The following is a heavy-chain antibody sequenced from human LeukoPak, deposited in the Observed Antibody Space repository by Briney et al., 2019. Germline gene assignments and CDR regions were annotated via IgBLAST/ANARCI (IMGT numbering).Heavy chain of an antibody. CDR3: ARFPRILTGYYASGIVGPSGSPYDY. CDR2: INWNGGST. D-gene: IGHD3-9*01. Sequence: PGGSLRLSCAASGFTFDDYGMSWVRQAPGKGLEWVSGINWNGGSTGYADSVKGRFTISRDNSKNTLYLQMNSLRAEDTAVYYCARFPRILTGYYASGIVGPSGSPYDYWGQGTLVTVSS. V-gene: IGHV3-20*04. CDR1: GFTFDDYG. J-gene: IGHJ4*02.